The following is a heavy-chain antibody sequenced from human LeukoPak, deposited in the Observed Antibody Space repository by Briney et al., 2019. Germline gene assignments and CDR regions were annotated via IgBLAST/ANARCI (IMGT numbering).Heavy chain of an antibody. CDR1: GFTFVSYE. Sequence: GGSLRLTCAASGFTFVSYEIHWVRQAPGKGLEWLSCISTSGSTIYYADSVKGRFTISRDNAKNSLYLQMNSLRAEDTAVYYCARRYCSSTSCYPYYYYYGMDVWGQGTTVTVSS. CDR3: ARRYCSSTSCYPYYYYYGMDV. J-gene: IGHJ6*02. D-gene: IGHD2-2*01. V-gene: IGHV3-48*03. CDR2: ISTSGSTI.